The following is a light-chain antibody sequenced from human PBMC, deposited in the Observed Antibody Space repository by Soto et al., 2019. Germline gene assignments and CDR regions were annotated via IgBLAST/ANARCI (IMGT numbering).Light chain of an antibody. Sequence: QSALTQPASVSGSPGQSITISCAGTSSDIGGSEYVAWYQQHPGKAPKLMIYGNSNRPSGVPDRFSGSKSGTSASLAITGLQAEDEADYYCQSYDSSLSGVVFGGGTKVTVL. J-gene: IGLJ2*01. V-gene: IGLV2-14*03. CDR2: GNS. CDR3: QSYDSSLSGVV. CDR1: SSDIGGSEY.